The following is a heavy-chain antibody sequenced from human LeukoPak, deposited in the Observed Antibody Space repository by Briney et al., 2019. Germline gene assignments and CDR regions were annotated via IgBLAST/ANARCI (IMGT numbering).Heavy chain of an antibody. V-gene: IGHV3-53*01. Sequence: GGSLRLSCAASGFTFSHYAMSWVRQAPGKGLEWVSVIYGGGSTYYADSVKGRFTISRDNSKNTLYLQMNSLRAEDTAVYYCARSPWSGYSYYFDYWGQGTLVTVSS. J-gene: IGHJ4*02. CDR1: GFTFSHYA. D-gene: IGHD3-3*01. CDR3: ARSPWSGYSYYFDY. CDR2: IYGGGST.